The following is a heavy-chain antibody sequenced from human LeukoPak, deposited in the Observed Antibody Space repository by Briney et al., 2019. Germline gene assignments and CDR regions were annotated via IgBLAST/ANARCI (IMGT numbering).Heavy chain of an antibody. Sequence: GASVKVSCQVSGYTLTELSMHWVRQAPGKGLEWMGGFDPEDGETIYAQKFQGRVTMTEDTSTDTAYMELSSLRSEDTAVYYCATVPYYDFWSGYQGDYWGQGTLVTVSS. CDR2: FDPEDGET. CDR1: GYTLTELS. J-gene: IGHJ4*02. D-gene: IGHD3-3*01. V-gene: IGHV1-24*01. CDR3: ATVPYYDFWSGYQGDY.